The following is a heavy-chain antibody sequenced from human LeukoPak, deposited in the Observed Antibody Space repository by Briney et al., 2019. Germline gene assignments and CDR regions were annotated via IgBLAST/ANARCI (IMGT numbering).Heavy chain of an antibody. CDR2: INPSDGST. CDR3: ATGVLYSYGLDY. D-gene: IGHD5-18*01. Sequence: ASVKVSCKASGYIFTNYYMHWVRQAPGQGLEWMGIINPSDGSTSYAQKFQGRVTMAEDTSTDTAYMELSSLRSEDTAVYYCATGVLYSYGLDYWGQGTLATVSS. CDR1: GYIFTNYY. V-gene: IGHV1-46*01. J-gene: IGHJ4*02.